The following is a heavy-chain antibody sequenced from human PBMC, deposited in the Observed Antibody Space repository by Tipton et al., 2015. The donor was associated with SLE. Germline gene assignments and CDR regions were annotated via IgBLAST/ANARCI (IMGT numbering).Heavy chain of an antibody. V-gene: IGHV3-23*03. CDR2: FYSGGSGT. CDR3: ARSLFWSGSWHDAFDL. Sequence: GSLRLSCAASGFTFSRHAMSWVRQAPGKGLEWVSIFYSGGSGTHYADSVKGRFTISRDDSKNTVDLKMNSLRAEDTAVYYCARSLFWSGSWHDAFDLWGQGTLVTVSS. CDR1: GFTFSRHA. D-gene: IGHD3-3*01. J-gene: IGHJ3*01.